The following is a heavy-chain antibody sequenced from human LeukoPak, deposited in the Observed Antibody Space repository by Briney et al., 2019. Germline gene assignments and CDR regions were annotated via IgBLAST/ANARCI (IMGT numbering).Heavy chain of an antibody. CDR1: GASISSSNW. Sequence: SGTLSLTCAVSGASISSSNWWSWVRPPPGKGLEWIGEIYHSGRTNYNPSLKSRVTISVDKSKNQLSLKLSSVAAAATAGYYCGGRRHYGDYVSFDNWGQGTLVTVSS. V-gene: IGHV4-4*02. CDR2: IYHSGRT. CDR3: GGRRHYGDYVSFDN. J-gene: IGHJ4*02. D-gene: IGHD4-17*01.